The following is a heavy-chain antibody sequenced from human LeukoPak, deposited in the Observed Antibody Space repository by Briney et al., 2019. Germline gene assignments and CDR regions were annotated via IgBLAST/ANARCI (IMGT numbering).Heavy chain of an antibody. CDR1: GYTFTGYY. CDR2: IIPTLEVA. J-gene: IGHJ4*02. CDR3: ARVISGTWLWF. V-gene: IGHV1-69*04. D-gene: IGHD1-14*01. Sequence: SVKVSCKASGYTFTGYYMHWVRQAPGLGLEWMGRIIPTLEVANYAQKFQGRVTITADKSTSTAYMELSSLRPEDTAVYYCARVISGTWLWFWGQGTLVTVSS.